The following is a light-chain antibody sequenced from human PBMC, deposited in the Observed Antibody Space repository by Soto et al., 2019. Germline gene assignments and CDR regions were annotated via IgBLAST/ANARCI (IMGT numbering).Light chain of an antibody. CDR1: QSFSSY. CDR2: DAS. V-gene: IGKV3-11*01. CDR3: QQRRNWPLT. J-gene: IGKJ4*01. Sequence: EIVLTQSPATRSFSPGEIATLACRASQSFSSYLAWYQQKPGQAPRLLIYDASNRATGIPARFSGSGSGTDFTLTISSLEPEDFAVYYCQQRRNWPLTFGGGTKVEIK.